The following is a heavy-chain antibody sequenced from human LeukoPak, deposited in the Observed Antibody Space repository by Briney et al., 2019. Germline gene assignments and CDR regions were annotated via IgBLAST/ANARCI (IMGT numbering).Heavy chain of an antibody. D-gene: IGHD3-22*01. Sequence: GGSLRLSCAASGLTFRNYAMSWVRQAPGKGLEWVSYISSSSSTIYYADSVKGRFTISRDNAKNSLYLQMNSLRAEDTAVYYCARGAYYYEDWGQGTLVTVSS. CDR2: ISSSSSTI. CDR3: ARGAYYYED. J-gene: IGHJ4*02. V-gene: IGHV3-48*01. CDR1: GLTFRNYA.